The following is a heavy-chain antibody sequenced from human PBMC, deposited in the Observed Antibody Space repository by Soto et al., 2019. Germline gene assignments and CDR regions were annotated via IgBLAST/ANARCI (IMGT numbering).Heavy chain of an antibody. CDR3: ARELWTPWYVFWSGDMFSYYYYMAV. Sequence: GGSLRLSCAASGFTFSSYAMSWVRQAPGKGLEWVSAISGSGGSTYYADSVKGRFTISRDNAKNSLYLQMNILRAEDTAVCYCARELWTPWYVFWSGDMFSYYYYMAVWGKGTTVTVSS. J-gene: IGHJ6*03. CDR2: ISGSGGST. D-gene: IGHD3-3*01. CDR1: GFTFSSYA. V-gene: IGHV3-23*01.